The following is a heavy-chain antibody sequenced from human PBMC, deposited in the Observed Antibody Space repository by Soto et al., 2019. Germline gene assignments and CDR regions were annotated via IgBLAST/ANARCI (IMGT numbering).Heavy chain of an antibody. Sequence: QVQLVQSGAEVKKPGASVKVSCKASGYTFTSYDINWVRQATGQGHEWMGWRNPNSGNTGYAQKFQGRVTITRNTPISTAYMELSSLRSEDTAVYYCAREHSSRWRVDYWGQGTLVTVSS. CDR2: RNPNSGNT. D-gene: IGHD6-13*01. CDR3: AREHSSRWRVDY. J-gene: IGHJ4*02. V-gene: IGHV1-8*01. CDR1: GYTFTSYD.